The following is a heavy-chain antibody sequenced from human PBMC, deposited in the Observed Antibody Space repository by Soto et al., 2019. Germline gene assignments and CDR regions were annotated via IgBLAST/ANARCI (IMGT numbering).Heavy chain of an antibody. V-gene: IGHV4-59*01. J-gene: IGHJ6*02. Sequence: PSETLSLTCTVSGGSISSYYWSWIRQPPGKGLEWIGYIYYRGSTNYNPSLKSRVTISVATSKNQFSLKLSSVTAADTAVYYCARVIGGYDYYYYGMDVWGQGTTVTVSS. CDR3: ARVIGGYDYYYYGMDV. D-gene: IGHD5-12*01. CDR2: IYYRGST. CDR1: GGSISSYY.